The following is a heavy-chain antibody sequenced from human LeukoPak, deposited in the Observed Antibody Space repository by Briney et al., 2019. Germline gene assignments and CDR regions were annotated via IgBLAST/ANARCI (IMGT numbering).Heavy chain of an antibody. D-gene: IGHD3-3*01. J-gene: IGHJ4*02. Sequence: SETLSLTCAVYGGSFSGYYWSWIRQPPGKGLEWIGEINHSGSTNYNPSLKSRVTISVDTSKNQFSLKLSSVTAADTAVYYCSRNQHYDSLSGYLGFFYYWGQGTLVPVSS. CDR2: INHSGST. CDR3: SRNQHYDSLSGYLGFFYY. V-gene: IGHV4-34*01. CDR1: GGSFSGYY.